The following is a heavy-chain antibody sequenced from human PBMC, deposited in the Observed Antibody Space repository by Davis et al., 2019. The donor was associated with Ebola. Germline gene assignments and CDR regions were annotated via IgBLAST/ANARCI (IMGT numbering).Heavy chain of an antibody. V-gene: IGHV3-74*01. J-gene: IGHJ4*02. CDR1: GFTFSNNW. CDR2: ISSGGSST. CDR3: ARGGVYCRSSNCYSGVFDY. Sequence: PGGSLRLSCAASGFTFSNNWMHWVRQVPGKGMVWLSRISSGGSSTSYADSVKGRFTISRDNAKNTLYVQMDSLRAEDTAVYYCARGGVYCRSSNCYSGVFDYWGQGSLVAVSS. D-gene: IGHD2-2*01.